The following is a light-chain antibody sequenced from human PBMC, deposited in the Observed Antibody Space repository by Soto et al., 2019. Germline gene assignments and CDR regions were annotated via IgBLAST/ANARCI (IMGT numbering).Light chain of an antibody. J-gene: IGKJ3*01. Sequence: DIQMTQSPSSLSASVGDRVSITCRASQSIASRLNWYEKKAGRAPVLLIYSASYLERGVPSRFSGSGSGTDFTLTISSLQPEDVATYYCQQTHSTPPFTFGPGTRVEIK. CDR1: QSIASR. CDR2: SAS. V-gene: IGKV1-39*01. CDR3: QQTHSTPPFT.